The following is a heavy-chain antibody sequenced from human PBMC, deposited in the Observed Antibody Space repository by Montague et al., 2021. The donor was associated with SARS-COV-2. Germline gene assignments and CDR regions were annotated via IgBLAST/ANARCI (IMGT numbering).Heavy chain of an antibody. Sequence: TLSLTCTVSGDSISSGTYYWSWIRQPAEKGLEWIGRIYTSGGTNYNPSLKSRVTMSVDPSKNQFSLTMSSVTAADTAVYYCARVGGNYYRYFDYWGQGSLVTVSS. CDR1: GDSISSGTYY. V-gene: IGHV4-61*02. CDR3: ARVGGNYYRYFDY. D-gene: IGHD1-26*01. J-gene: IGHJ4*02. CDR2: IYTSGGT.